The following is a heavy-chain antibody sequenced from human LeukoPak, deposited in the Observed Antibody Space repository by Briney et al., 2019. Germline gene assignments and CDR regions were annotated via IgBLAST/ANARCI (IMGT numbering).Heavy chain of an antibody. Sequence: GGSLRHSCAASGFTLTDYYMSWIRQAPGKGLEGVSGVSVSGGSTYSADSVKGRFTISRDNSRSARYLQMKILRDEDTALYFCARAFPTNRRVPVSFDHWGQGTLVTVSS. V-gene: IGHV3-23*01. D-gene: IGHD5-12*01. CDR3: ARAFPTNRRVPVSFDH. J-gene: IGHJ4*02. CDR2: VSVSGGST. CDR1: GFTLTDYY.